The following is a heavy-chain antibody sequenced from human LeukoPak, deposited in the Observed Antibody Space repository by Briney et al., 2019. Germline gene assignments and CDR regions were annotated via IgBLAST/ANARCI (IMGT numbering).Heavy chain of an antibody. J-gene: IGHJ4*02. CDR3: SYDHFDY. V-gene: IGHV3-74*01. D-gene: IGHD2-21*01. CDR2: IKGDGTYT. CDR1: GFTSSSFW. Sequence: AGGSLRLSCAASGFTSSSFWMEWVRQAPGKGLEWVSRIKGDGTYTTYADSVKGRFIISRDNAKNTLYLQMNGLRAEDTAVYYCSYDHFDYWGQGTLVTVSS.